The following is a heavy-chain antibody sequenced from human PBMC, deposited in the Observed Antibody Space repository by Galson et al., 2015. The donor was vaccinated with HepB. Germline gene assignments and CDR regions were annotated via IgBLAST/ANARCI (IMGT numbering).Heavy chain of an antibody. J-gene: IGHJ4*02. D-gene: IGHD6-13*01. Sequence: GYSFSNYGISWVRQAPGQGLEWMGRISPYNGKTDYAQNFQGRVTMTTDTSTTTAYMELRSLRSDDTAVYYCARFIQQLCDYWGQGTLVTVSS. CDR2: ISPYNGKT. CDR3: ARFIQQLCDY. V-gene: IGHV1-18*01. CDR1: GYSFSNYG.